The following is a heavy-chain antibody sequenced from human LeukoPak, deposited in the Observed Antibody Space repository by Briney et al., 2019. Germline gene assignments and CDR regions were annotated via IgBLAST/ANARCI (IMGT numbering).Heavy chain of an antibody. Sequence: GGSLRLSCAASGFTFSSYAMSWVRQAPGKGLEWVGRIKSKTDGGTTDYAAPVKGRFTISRDDSKNTLYLQMNSLKTEDTAVYYCTTVGSADQTYYYYYYMDVWGKGTTVTVSS. D-gene: IGHD3-10*01. CDR1: GFTFSSYA. CDR2: IKSKTDGGTT. V-gene: IGHV3-15*01. CDR3: TTVGSADQTYYYYYYMDV. J-gene: IGHJ6*03.